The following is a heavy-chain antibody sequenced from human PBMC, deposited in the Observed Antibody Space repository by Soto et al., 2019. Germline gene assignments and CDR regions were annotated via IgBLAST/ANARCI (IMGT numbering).Heavy chain of an antibody. CDR2: ISYDGSNK. D-gene: IGHD5-18*01. V-gene: IGHV3-30*03. Sequence: QVQLMESGGGVVQPGRSLRLSCAASGFTFSNYGMHWVRQAPGKGLEWVALISYDGSNKYYADSVKGRFTISRDNSKNTLYLQMNSLRAEDTAVYYCARASLGRQHDAFDIWGQGTMVTVSS. CDR3: ARASLGRQHDAFDI. CDR1: GFTFSNYG. J-gene: IGHJ3*02.